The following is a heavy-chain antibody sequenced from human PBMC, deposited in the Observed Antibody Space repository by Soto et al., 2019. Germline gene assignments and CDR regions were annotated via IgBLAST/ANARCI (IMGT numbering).Heavy chain of an antibody. CDR1: GYTFTGYY. CDR3: ALANDDIVTGRANNWFAP. Sequence: ASVKVSCKASGYTFTGYYMHWVRQAPGQGLEWMGWINPNSGGTNYAQKFQGWVAMTRDTSISTAYMELSRLRSDDTAVYYCALANDDIVTGRANNWFAPWGQGTLVTVAS. V-gene: IGHV1-2*04. CDR2: INPNSGGT. D-gene: IGHD3-9*01. J-gene: IGHJ5*02.